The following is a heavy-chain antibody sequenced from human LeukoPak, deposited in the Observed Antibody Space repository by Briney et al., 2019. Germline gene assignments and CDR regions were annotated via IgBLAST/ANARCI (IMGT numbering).Heavy chain of an antibody. Sequence: ASVKVSCKVSGYTLTELSMHWVRQAPGKGLEWMGGFNPEDGETIYAQKFQGRVTMTEDTSTDTAYMELSSLRSEDTAVYYCATSYSSGWYYFDYWGQGTLVTVSS. CDR3: ATSYSSGWYYFDY. J-gene: IGHJ4*02. CDR2: FNPEDGET. V-gene: IGHV1-24*01. D-gene: IGHD6-19*01. CDR1: GYTLTELS.